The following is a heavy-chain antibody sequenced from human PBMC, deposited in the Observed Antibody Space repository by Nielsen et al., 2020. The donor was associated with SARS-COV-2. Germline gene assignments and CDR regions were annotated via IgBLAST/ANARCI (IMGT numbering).Heavy chain of an antibody. CDR1: GFTVSSSY. V-gene: IGHV3-66*01. CDR2: IYSGGST. D-gene: IGHD6-19*01. J-gene: IGHJ4*02. Sequence: GGSLRLSCAVSGFTVSSSYMSWVRQAPGKGLEWVSIIYSGGSTYYADSVKGRFTISRDNAKNSLYLQMNSLRDEDTAVYYCARDGTYSSGWYKVTTIDYWGQGTLVTVSS. CDR3: ARDGTYSSGWYKVTTIDY.